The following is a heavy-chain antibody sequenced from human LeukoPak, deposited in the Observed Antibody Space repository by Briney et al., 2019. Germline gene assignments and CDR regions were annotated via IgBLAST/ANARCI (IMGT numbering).Heavy chain of an antibody. J-gene: IGHJ4*02. CDR2: ISRSGVAT. Sequence: GGSLRLSCVVSGFTVSSKYMSWVRQAPGKGLEWVSTISRSGVATYYANSVKGRFTISRDNSKNTVYLQMNSLRAEDTAIYYCAKHSHDGSAPYYEVQLDYWGQGTLVTVSS. D-gene: IGHD3-22*01. V-gene: IGHV3-23*01. CDR3: AKHSHDGSAPYYEVQLDY. CDR1: GFTVSSKY.